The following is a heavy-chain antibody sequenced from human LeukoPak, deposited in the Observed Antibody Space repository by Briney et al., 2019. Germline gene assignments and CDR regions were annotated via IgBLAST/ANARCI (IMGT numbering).Heavy chain of an antibody. D-gene: IGHD6-19*01. J-gene: IGHJ4*02. Sequence: TGGSLRLSCAASGFTFSSYEMNWVRQAPGKGLEWVSYISSSGSTIYYADSVKGRFTISRDNAKNSLYLQMNSLRAEDTALYYCAKDRSGGWYLFDYWGQGTLVTVSS. CDR1: GFTFSSYE. CDR3: AKDRSGGWYLFDY. V-gene: IGHV3-48*03. CDR2: ISSSGSTI.